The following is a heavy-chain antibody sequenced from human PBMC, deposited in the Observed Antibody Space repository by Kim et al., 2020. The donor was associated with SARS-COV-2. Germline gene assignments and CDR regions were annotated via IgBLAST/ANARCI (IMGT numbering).Heavy chain of an antibody. D-gene: IGHD6-13*01. CDR3: AKDIQYASSWGYFYYSMDV. J-gene: IGHJ6*02. V-gene: IGHV3-9*01. Sequence: KGRFTISRDNAKNSLYLQMNSLRVEDTAVYYGAKDIQYASSWGYFYYSMDVWGQGTTVTVSS.